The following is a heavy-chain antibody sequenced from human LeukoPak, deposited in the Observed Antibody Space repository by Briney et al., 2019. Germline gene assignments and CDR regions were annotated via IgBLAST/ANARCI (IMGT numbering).Heavy chain of an antibody. CDR3: TAGTGRSDFDY. V-gene: IGHV3-15*01. CDR2: IKRKGDDGTI. Sequence: PGGSLRLSCAASGFVFSSAWMTWVRQAPGKGLEWVGRIKRKGDDGTIDYAAPVKGRLTISRDDSKNTLYLQMNSLKSEDTAVYYCTAGTGRSDFDYWGQGTLVTVSS. D-gene: IGHD3/OR15-3a*01. J-gene: IGHJ4*02. CDR1: GFVFSSAW.